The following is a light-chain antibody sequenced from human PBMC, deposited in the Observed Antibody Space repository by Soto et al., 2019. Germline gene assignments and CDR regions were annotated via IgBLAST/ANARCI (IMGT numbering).Light chain of an antibody. J-gene: IGKJ5*01. CDR1: QSLVPSDGNTY. CDR3: MQAPQFPIT. CDR2: KIS. Sequence: DIVLTKTQLSSPVTLGQPASISCRSSQSLVPSDGNTYLSWFQQRPGQPPRPLIYKISNRFSGVPDRFSGSGAGTDFTLKIIRVEVEDVGTYYCMQAPQFPITLGQGTRLEIK. V-gene: IGKV2-24*01.